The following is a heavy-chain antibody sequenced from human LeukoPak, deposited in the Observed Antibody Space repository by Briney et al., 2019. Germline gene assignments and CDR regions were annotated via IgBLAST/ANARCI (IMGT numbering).Heavy chain of an antibody. V-gene: IGHV1-8*03. CDR3: ARGAVYDLSGYYYMDA. CDR2: TNPNSGNT. Sequence: GASVKVSCKASGYTFTSYDINWLRQATGQGLEWMGWTNPNSGNTGYAQKFQGRVTITRNTSISTAYMELSSLRSEDTAVYYCARGAVYDLSGYYYMDAWGKGTTVTVSS. D-gene: IGHD3-3*01. J-gene: IGHJ6*03. CDR1: GYTFTSYD.